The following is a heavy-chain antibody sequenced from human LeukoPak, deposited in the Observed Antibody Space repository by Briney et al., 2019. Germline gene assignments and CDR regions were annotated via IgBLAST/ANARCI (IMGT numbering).Heavy chain of an antibody. D-gene: IGHD3-22*01. CDR2: INWNGGST. J-gene: IGHJ3*02. V-gene: IGHV3-20*04. Sequence: GGSLRLSCAASLFTFDDYGMSWVRQAPGKGLEWVSGINWNGGSTGYADSVKGRFTISRDNAKNSLYLQMNSLRAEDTALYYCARDYYDSSGPHDAFDIWGQGTMVTVSS. CDR1: LFTFDDYG. CDR3: ARDYYDSSGPHDAFDI.